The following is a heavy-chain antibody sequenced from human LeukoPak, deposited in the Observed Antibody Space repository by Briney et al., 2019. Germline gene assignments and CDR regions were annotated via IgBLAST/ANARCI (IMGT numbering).Heavy chain of an antibody. CDR1: GGSISSGGYY. V-gene: IGHV4-39*07. D-gene: IGHD2-2*01. CDR2: INHSGST. Sequence: PSETLSLTCTVSGGSISSGGYYWSWIRQPPGKGLEWIGEINHSGSTNYNPSLKSRVTISVDTSKNQFSLKLSSVTAADTAVYYCARAPVVPAAIVGWNYDFWIHPRDYYYYGMDVWGQGTTVTVSS. J-gene: IGHJ6*02. CDR3: ARAPVVPAAIVGWNYDFWIHPRDYYYYGMDV.